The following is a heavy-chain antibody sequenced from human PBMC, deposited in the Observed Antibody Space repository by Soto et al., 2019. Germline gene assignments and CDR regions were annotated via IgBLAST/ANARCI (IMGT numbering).Heavy chain of an antibody. CDR1: GFTFSSYA. CDR2: ISYDGSNK. J-gene: IGHJ3*02. D-gene: IGHD2-15*01. V-gene: IGHV3-30-3*01. CDR3: ARDPGDIVVVVAASDAFAI. Sequence: QVQLVESGGGVVQPGRSLRLSCAASGFTFSSYAMHWVRQAPGKGLEWVAVISYDGSNKYYADSVKGRFTISRDNSKNTLYLQMNSLRAEDTAVYYCARDPGDIVVVVAASDAFAIWGQGTMVTVSS.